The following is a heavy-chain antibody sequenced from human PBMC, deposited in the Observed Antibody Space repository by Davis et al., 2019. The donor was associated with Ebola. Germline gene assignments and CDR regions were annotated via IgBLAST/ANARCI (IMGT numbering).Heavy chain of an antibody. J-gene: IGHJ3*02. CDR1: GFTFRRYG. D-gene: IGHD3-10*01. Sequence: GESLKISCAASGFTFRRYGMSWVRQAPGKGLEWVSSMTYIGGRTFFADSVQGRFTVSRDYFKDTLYLQMNSLRVEDTGVYYCAREGDYYGSESHRDGFDIWGRGTMVAVSS. V-gene: IGHV3-23*01. CDR2: MTYIGGRT. CDR3: AREGDYYGSESHRDGFDI.